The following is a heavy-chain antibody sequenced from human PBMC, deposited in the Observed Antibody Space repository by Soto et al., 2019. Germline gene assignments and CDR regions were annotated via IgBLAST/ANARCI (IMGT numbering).Heavy chain of an antibody. V-gene: IGHV3-11*06. Sequence: GGSLRLSCAASGFTFSDYYMRWIRHAPGKGLEWVSYISSSSSYTNYADSVKGRFTISRDNAKNSLYLQMNSLRAEDTAVYYCAREFRIVVVPAAILDGMDVWGQGTTVTVSS. CDR3: AREFRIVVVPAAILDGMDV. CDR2: ISSSSSYT. D-gene: IGHD2-2*01. J-gene: IGHJ6*02. CDR1: GFTFSDYY.